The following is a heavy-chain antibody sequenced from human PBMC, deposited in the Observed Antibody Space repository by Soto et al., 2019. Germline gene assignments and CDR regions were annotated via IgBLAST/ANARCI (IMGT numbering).Heavy chain of an antibody. Sequence: GGSLRLSCAASGFTFSSYAMHWVRQAPGKGLERVAVISYDGSNKYYADSVKGRFTISRDNSKNTLYLQMNSLRAEDTAVYYCAREGIAARHYFDYWGQGTLVTVSS. CDR1: GFTFSSYA. CDR3: AREGIAARHYFDY. CDR2: ISYDGSNK. J-gene: IGHJ4*02. D-gene: IGHD6-6*01. V-gene: IGHV3-30-3*01.